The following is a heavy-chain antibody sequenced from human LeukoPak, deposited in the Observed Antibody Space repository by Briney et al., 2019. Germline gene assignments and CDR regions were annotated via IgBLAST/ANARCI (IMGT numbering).Heavy chain of an antibody. D-gene: IGHD6-19*01. Sequence: SGTLSLTCAVSGGSISSSNWWSWVRQPPGKGLEWIGEIYHSGSTNYNPSLKSRVTISVDTSKNQFSLKLSSVTAADTAVYYCARAIAVAGLAWFDPWGQGTLVTVSS. CDR2: IYHSGST. CDR3: ARAIAVAGLAWFDP. J-gene: IGHJ5*02. V-gene: IGHV4-4*02. CDR1: GGSISSSNW.